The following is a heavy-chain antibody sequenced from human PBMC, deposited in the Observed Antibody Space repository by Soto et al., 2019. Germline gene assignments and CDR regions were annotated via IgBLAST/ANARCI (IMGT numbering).Heavy chain of an antibody. CDR3: AKDGNNYDILTGHNWFDP. J-gene: IGHJ5*02. CDR1: GFTFDDFA. CDR2: ISWNSDNI. Sequence: GGSLRLSCVVSGFTFDDFAMHWVRQAPGKGLEWVSGISWNSDNIGYADSVKGRFTISRDNAKNSLYLQMNSLRAEDTALYYCAKDGNNYDILTGHNWFDPWGQGTLVTVSS. V-gene: IGHV3-9*01. D-gene: IGHD3-9*01.